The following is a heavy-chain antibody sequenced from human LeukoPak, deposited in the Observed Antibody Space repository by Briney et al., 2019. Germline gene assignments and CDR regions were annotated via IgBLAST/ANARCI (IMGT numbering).Heavy chain of an antibody. V-gene: IGHV1-2*02. CDR3: ARGYYYGSGSYYARNPGPWDAFDI. CDR1: GYTFTGYY. D-gene: IGHD3-10*01. Sequence: ASVKVSCKASGYTFTGYYMHWVRQAPGQGLKWMGWINPNSGGTNYAQKFQGRVTMTRDTSISTAYMELSRLRSDDTAVYYCARGYYYGSGSYYARNPGPWDAFDIWGQGTMVTVSS. CDR2: INPNSGGT. J-gene: IGHJ3*02.